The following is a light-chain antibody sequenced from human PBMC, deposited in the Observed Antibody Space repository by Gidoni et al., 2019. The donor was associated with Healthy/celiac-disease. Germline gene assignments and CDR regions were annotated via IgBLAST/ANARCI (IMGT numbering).Light chain of an antibody. Sequence: DNQMTQSPASLSASVGARVTITCRASQSISSYLNWYQQKPGKAPKLLIYAASSLQSGVPSRFSGSGSGTDFTLTISSLQPEDFATYYCQQSYSTPRTFGQGTKVEIK. V-gene: IGKV1-39*01. CDR3: QQSYSTPRT. CDR2: AAS. J-gene: IGKJ1*01. CDR1: QSISSY.